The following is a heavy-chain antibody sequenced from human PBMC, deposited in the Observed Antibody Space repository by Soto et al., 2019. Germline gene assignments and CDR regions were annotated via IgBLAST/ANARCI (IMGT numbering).Heavy chain of an antibody. D-gene: IGHD4-4*01. CDR1: GFTFNAYA. Sequence: DVQLLESGGGLVQPGGSLRLSCAASGFTFNAYAMTWVRQAPGKGLEWVSAIGGSGGNRYYAGSVRGRFTISRDNSKDTVDLQMNSLRVEDTAVYYCERVASDYINSVDHWGQGILVSVSS. V-gene: IGHV3-23*01. CDR3: ERVASDYINSVDH. J-gene: IGHJ4*02. CDR2: IGGSGGNR.